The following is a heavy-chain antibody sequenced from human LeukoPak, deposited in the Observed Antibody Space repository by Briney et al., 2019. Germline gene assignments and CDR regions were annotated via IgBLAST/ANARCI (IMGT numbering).Heavy chain of an antibody. CDR1: GGSISSYY. V-gene: IGHV4-59*08. CDR2: IYYSGST. Sequence: SQTLSLTCTVSGGSISSYYWSWIRQPPGKGLEWIGYIYYSGSTNYNPSLKSRVTISVDTSKNQFSLKLSSVTAADTAVYYCARLADSSSFDYWGQGTLVTVSS. J-gene: IGHJ4*02. D-gene: IGHD6-13*01. CDR3: ARLADSSSFDY.